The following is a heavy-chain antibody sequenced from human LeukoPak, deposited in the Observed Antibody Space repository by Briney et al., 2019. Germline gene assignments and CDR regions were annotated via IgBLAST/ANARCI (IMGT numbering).Heavy chain of an antibody. CDR2: IYYSGST. J-gene: IGHJ4*02. CDR1: GGSINSYY. V-gene: IGHV4-59*01. CDR3: ARVTGYMTEDYFDY. D-gene: IGHD6-13*01. Sequence: PSETLSLTCTVSGGSINSYYWSWIRQPPGKGLEWIGYIYYSGSTNYNPSLKSRVTISVDTSKNQFSLRLSSVTAADTAVYCCARVTGYMTEDYFDYWGQGTLITVSS.